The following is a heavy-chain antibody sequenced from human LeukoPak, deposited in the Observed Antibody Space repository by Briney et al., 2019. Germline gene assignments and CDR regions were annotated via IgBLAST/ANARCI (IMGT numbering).Heavy chain of an antibody. J-gene: IGHJ4*02. Sequence: SETLSLTCTDSGYSISSGYYWGWIRQPPGKGLEWIGSIYHSGSTYYNPSLQSRVTTSVDTSKNQFSLKLSSVTAADTAVYYCARDARIVGATAVDYWGQGTLVTVSS. D-gene: IGHD1-26*01. CDR3: ARDARIVGATAVDY. V-gene: IGHV4-38-2*02. CDR1: GYSISSGYY. CDR2: IYHSGST.